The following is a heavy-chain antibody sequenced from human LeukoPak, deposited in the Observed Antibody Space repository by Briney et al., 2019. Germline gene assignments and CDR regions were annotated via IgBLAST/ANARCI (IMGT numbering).Heavy chain of an antibody. J-gene: IGHJ4*02. CDR3: ARDLGGQARDY. D-gene: IGHD3-16*01. CDR1: GYTFTSYY. Sequence: PKASVKVSCTASGYTFTSYYMHWVRQAPGQGLEWMGIINPSGGSTSYAQKLQGRVTMTRDMSTSTVYMELSSLRSEDTAVYYWARDLGGQARDYWGQGTLVTVSS. CDR2: INPSGGST. V-gene: IGHV1-46*01.